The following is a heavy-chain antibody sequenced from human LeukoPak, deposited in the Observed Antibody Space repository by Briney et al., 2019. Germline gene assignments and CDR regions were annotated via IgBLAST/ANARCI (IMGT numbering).Heavy chain of an antibody. V-gene: IGHV3-23*01. Sequence: PGGSLRLSCVVSGFTFNNHAMSWVRQAPGKGLEWVSAISGSGDNTFYAGSVKGRFTISRDNAEKSLFLQMTSLRAEDTAMYYCATSRTGDYWGQGTLVTVSS. CDR1: GFTFNNHA. CDR3: ATSRTGDY. CDR2: ISGSGDNT. D-gene: IGHD3/OR15-3a*01. J-gene: IGHJ4*02.